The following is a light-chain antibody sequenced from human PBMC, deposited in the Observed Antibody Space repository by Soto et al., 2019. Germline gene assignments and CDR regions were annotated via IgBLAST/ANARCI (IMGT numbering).Light chain of an antibody. CDR2: GAS. J-gene: IGKJ1*01. V-gene: IGKV3-20*01. Sequence: EIVLTQSPGTLSLSPGERATLSCRASQSVSSSYLVWYQQKPGQAPRLLIYGASSRATGIPDRFSGSGSGTDFTLTISRLEPEDFAVYYCQQYDSSSWTFGQGPKVEIK. CDR1: QSVSSSY. CDR3: QQYDSSSWT.